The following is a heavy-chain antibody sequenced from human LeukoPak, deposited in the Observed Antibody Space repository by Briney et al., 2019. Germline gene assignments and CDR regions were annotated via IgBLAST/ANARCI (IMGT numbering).Heavy chain of an antibody. CDR2: ISWNSGSI. J-gene: IGHJ6*02. CDR3: AKDTYGSGAPYYYGMDV. CDR1: GFTFDGYA. Sequence: GGSLRLSCAASGFTFDGYAMHWVRQAPGKGLEWVSGISWNSGSIGYADSVKGRFTISRDNAKNSLYLQMNSLRAEDTALYYCAKDTYGSGAPYYYGMDVWGQGTTVTVSS. D-gene: IGHD3-10*01. V-gene: IGHV3-9*01.